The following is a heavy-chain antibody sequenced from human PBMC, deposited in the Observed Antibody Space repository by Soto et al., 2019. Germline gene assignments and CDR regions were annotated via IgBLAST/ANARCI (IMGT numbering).Heavy chain of an antibody. J-gene: IGHJ4*02. D-gene: IGHD3-9*01. Sequence: SVKVSCKASGGTFSSYTISWVRQAPGQGLEWMGRIIPILGIANYAQKFQGRVTITADKSTSTAYMELSSLRSEDTAVYYCARDRGPYYDILTGGTAPYFDYWGQGNLVTVSS. V-gene: IGHV1-69*04. CDR1: GGTFSSYT. CDR2: IIPILGIA. CDR3: ARDRGPYYDILTGGTAPYFDY.